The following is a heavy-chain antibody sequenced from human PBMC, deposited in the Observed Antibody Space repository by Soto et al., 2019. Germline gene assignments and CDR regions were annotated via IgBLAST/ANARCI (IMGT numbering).Heavy chain of an antibody. D-gene: IGHD2-2*01. CDR1: GFTFSSYG. J-gene: IGHJ4*02. Sequence: QVQLVESGGGVVQPGRSLRLSCAASGFTFSSYGMDWVRQAPGKGLEWVAVISYDGSNKYYADSVKCRFTISRDNSKNTLYLQMNSLRAEDTAVYYCAKGRALVIPGFDYWGQGTLVTVSS. CDR2: ISYDGSNK. CDR3: AKGRALVIPGFDY. V-gene: IGHV3-30*18.